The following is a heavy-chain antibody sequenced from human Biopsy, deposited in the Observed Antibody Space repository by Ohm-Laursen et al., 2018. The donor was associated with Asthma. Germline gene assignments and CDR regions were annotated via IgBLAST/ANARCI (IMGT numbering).Heavy chain of an antibody. V-gene: IGHV1-18*01. CDR2: ISVYNGNT. CDR3: ARAVDYSPYYGIEV. CDR1: GYTFNSAG. Sequence: PVKASCKTSGYTFNSAGITWVRQSPGQGLEWMGWISVYNGNTKFAQKLQDRVTMITDTSTSTAYMELRSLRSDDTAVYFCARAVDYSPYYGIEVWGQGTTVTVS. J-gene: IGHJ6*02. D-gene: IGHD3-10*01.